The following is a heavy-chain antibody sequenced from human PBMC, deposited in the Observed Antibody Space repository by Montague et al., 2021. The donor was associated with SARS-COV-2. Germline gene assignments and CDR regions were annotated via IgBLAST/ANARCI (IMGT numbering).Heavy chain of an antibody. D-gene: IGHD6-13*01. V-gene: IGHV4-39*07. CDR1: GGSISSSSYY. J-gene: IGHJ6*02. CDR2: IYYSGST. Sequence: SETLSLTCTVSGGSISSSSYYWGWIRQPPGKGLEWIGSIYYSGSTYYNPSLKSRVAILVDTSKDQFSLKLSSVTAADTAVYCCARVGRQQLVRLSGMDVWGQGTTVTVSS. CDR3: ARVGRQQLVRLSGMDV.